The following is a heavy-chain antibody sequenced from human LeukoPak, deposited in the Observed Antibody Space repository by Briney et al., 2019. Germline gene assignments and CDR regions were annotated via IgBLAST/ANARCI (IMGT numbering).Heavy chain of an antibody. CDR2: IKQDGSEK. CDR3: ARDILEIYYYYYGMDV. CDR1: GFTFSSYW. D-gene: IGHD1-1*01. V-gene: IGHV3-7*01. J-gene: IGHJ6*02. Sequence: GGSLRLSCAASGFTFSSYWMSWVRQAPGKGLEWVANIKQDGSEKYYVDSVKGRFTISRDNAKNSLYLQTNSLRAEDTAVYYCARDILEIYYYYYGMDVWGQGTTVTVSS.